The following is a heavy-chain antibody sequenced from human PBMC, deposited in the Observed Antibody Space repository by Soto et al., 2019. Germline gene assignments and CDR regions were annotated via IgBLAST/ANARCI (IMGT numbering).Heavy chain of an antibody. V-gene: IGHV4-31*03. J-gene: IGHJ6*02. D-gene: IGHD3-16*01. CDR1: GGSISSGGYY. CDR2: IYYSGST. Sequence: LPLTCTVSGGSISSGGYYWSWIRQHPGKGLEWIGYIYYSGSTYYNPSLKSRVTISVDTSKNQFSLKLSSVTAADTAVYYCARDWGYGMDVWGQGTTVTVSS. CDR3: ARDWGYGMDV.